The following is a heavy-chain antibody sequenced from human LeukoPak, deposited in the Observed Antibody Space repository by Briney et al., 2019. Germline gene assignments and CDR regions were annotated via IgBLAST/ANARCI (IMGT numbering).Heavy chain of an antibody. J-gene: IGHJ6*02. CDR3: ARGSSSWYWYYYYGMDV. D-gene: IGHD6-13*01. CDR2: INTNTGNP. Sequence: ASVKVSCKASGYTFTGYYMHWVRQSPGQGLEWMGWINTNTGNPTYAQGFTGRFVFSLDTSVSTAYLQICGLKAEDTAVYYCARGSSSWYWYYYYGMDVWGQGTTVTVSS. CDR1: GYTFTGYY. V-gene: IGHV7-4-1*01.